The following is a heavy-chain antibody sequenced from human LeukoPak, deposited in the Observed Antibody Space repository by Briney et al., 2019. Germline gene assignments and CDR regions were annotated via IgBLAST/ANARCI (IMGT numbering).Heavy chain of an antibody. CDR2: ISGSGGST. V-gene: IGHV3-23*01. Sequence: GGSLRLSCAASGFTFSSYAMSWVRQAPGKGLEWVSAISGSGGSTYYADSVKGRFTISRDNSKNTLYLQMNSLRAEDTAVNYCAKDSSNWNYVLDYSGQGTLVTVSS. CDR3: AKDSSNWNYVLDY. CDR1: GFTFSSYA. J-gene: IGHJ4*02. D-gene: IGHD1-7*01.